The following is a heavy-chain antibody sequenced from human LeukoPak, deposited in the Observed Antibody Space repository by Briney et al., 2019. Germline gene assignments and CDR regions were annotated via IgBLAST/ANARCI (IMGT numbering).Heavy chain of an antibody. J-gene: IGHJ6*03. CDR1: GGSISSYY. V-gene: IGHV4-4*09. D-gene: IGHD3-22*01. CDR2: IFPSGSI. Sequence: SETLSLTCTVSGGSISSYYWSWFRRPPGKGLEWIAYIFPSGSINFNPSLKSRVSISVDGSKNNFSLDLSSVTAADTAVYYCARRRDETATAAGYYHMDVWGKGTTVTVSS. CDR3: ARRRDETATAAGYYHMDV.